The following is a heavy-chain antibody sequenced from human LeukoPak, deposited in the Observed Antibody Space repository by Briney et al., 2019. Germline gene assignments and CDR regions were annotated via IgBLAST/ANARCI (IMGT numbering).Heavy chain of an antibody. V-gene: IGHV3-7*01. CDR1: GFTFSSYW. D-gene: IGHD1-26*01. Sequence: PPGGSLRLSCAASGFTFSSYWMSWVRQAPGKGLEWVANIKQDGSEKYYVDSVKGRFTISRDNAKNSLYLQMNSLRAEDTAVYYCARMDNLYSGTYHSDFWGQGTLVTVSS. J-gene: IGHJ4*02. CDR2: IKQDGSEK. CDR3: ARMDNLYSGTYHSDF.